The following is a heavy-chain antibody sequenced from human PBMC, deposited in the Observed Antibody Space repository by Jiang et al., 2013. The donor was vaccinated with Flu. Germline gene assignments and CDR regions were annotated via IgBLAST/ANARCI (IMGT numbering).Heavy chain of an antibody. CDR2: ISGSGGST. CDR3: VVRLG. J-gene: IGHJ4*02. Sequence: SAISGSGGSTYYADSVKGRFTISRDNSKNTLYLQMNSLRAEDTAVYYCVVRLGWGQGTLVTVSS. D-gene: IGHD4-23*01. V-gene: IGHV3-23*01.